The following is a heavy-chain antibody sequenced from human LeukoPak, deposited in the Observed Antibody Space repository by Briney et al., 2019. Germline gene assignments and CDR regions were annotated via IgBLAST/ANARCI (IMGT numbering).Heavy chain of an antibody. CDR2: ISSSGSTI. CDR1: GFTFSSYE. J-gene: IGHJ4*02. Sequence: GGSLRLSCAASGFTFSSYEMNWVRQAPGKGLEWVSYISSSGSTIYYADSVKGRFTISRDNAKNSLYLQMSSLRAEDTAVYYCARVLGAILTAYYPIDYWGQGTLVTVSS. V-gene: IGHV3-48*03. CDR3: ARVLGAILTAYYPIDY. D-gene: IGHD3-9*01.